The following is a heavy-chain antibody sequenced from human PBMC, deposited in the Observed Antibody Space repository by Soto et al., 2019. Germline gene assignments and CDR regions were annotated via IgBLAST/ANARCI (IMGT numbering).Heavy chain of an antibody. Sequence: GGSLRLSCAASGFTFSSYAMSWVRQAPGKGLEWVSAISGSGDRIYQEDPVKGRFTISRDNSKNTLYLQMNSLRAEDTAVYYCLRYTGPHRYPQSYWGLRTLDTGSS. J-gene: IGHJ1*01. CDR1: GFTFSSYA. D-gene: IGHD5-12*01. V-gene: IGHV3-23*01. CDR3: LRYTGPHRYPQSY. CDR2: ISGSGDRI.